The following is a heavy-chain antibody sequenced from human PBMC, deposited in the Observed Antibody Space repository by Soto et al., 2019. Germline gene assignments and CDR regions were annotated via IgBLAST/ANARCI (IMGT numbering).Heavy chain of an antibody. J-gene: IGHJ3*02. CDR1: GFTFSTYW. CDR2: IKPDGSEK. V-gene: IGHV3-7*04. D-gene: IGHD3-22*01. Sequence: GGSLRLSCAASGFTFSTYWMSWVRQAPGKGLEWVANIKPDGSEKWYVDSVKGRFTISGDNAKNSLYLQMNSLRAEDTAVYYCARGAYYDTSGPFSDAFDIWGQGTMVTVSS. CDR3: ARGAYYDTSGPFSDAFDI.